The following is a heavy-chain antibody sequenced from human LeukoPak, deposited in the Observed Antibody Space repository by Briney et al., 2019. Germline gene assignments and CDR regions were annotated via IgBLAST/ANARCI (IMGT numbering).Heavy chain of an antibody. Sequence: SETLSLTCTVSGDSISSGSYYWSWIRQPAGKGLEWIGRVYTSGSTNYNPSLRSRVTISVDSPKNQFSLKLNSVTAADTAVYYCARAPRAYNIRFDYWGQGTLVTVSS. CDR2: VYTSGST. V-gene: IGHV4-61*02. CDR1: GDSISSGSYY. D-gene: IGHD1-14*01. CDR3: ARAPRAYNIRFDY. J-gene: IGHJ4*02.